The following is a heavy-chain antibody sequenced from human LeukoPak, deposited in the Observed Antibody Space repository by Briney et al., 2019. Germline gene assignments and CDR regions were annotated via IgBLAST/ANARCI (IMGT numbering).Heavy chain of an antibody. CDR3: AKHVKMATTTFDY. J-gene: IGHJ4*02. D-gene: IGHD5-24*01. CDR1: GFTFSSYA. V-gene: IGHV3-23*01. CDR2: ISGSGGST. Sequence: PGGSLRLSCAASGFTFSSYAMSWVRQAPGKGLEWVSAISGSGGSTYYADSVKGRFTISRDNSKNTLYPQMNSLRAEDTAVYYCAKHVKMATTTFDYWGQGTLVTVSS.